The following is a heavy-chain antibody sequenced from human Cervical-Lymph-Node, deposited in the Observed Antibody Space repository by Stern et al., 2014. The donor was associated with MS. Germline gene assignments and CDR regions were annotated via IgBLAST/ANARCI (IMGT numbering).Heavy chain of an antibody. CDR1: GGSISSGSYY. V-gene: IGHV4-61*02. D-gene: IGHD3-9*01. CDR2: IYTSGST. Sequence: QVQLQESGPGLVKPSQTLSLTCTVSGGSISSGSYYWSWIRQPAGKGLEWIGRIYTSGSTNYNPSLKSRVTISLNTPKNKFSLKLISVTAADTAVYYCARDCRLRYFDNYGMDVWGQGTTVTVSS. CDR3: ARDCRLRYFDNYGMDV. J-gene: IGHJ6*02.